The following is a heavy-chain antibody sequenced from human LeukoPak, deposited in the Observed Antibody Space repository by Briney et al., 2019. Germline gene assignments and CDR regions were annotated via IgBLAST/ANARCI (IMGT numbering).Heavy chain of an antibody. J-gene: IGHJ4*02. CDR2: IIPIFGTA. Sequence: SVKVSCKASVGTFSSYAISWVRQAPGQGLEWMGGIIPIFGTANYAQKFQGRVTITADESTSTAYMELSSLRSEDTAVYYCARNYYDSSGYPAPIDCWGQGTLVTVSS. D-gene: IGHD3-22*01. V-gene: IGHV1-69*13. CDR3: ARNYYDSSGYPAPIDC. CDR1: VGTFSSYA.